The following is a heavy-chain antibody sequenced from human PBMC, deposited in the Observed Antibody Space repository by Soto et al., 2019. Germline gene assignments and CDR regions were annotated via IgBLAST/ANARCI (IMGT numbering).Heavy chain of an antibody. D-gene: IGHD3-22*01. J-gene: IGHJ4*02. V-gene: IGHV6-1*01. Sequence: SQTLSLTCAISGDSVSSNNAAWNWIRPSPSRGLEWLGRTYYGSKWYNHYAVSVKSGITVNPDTSKNQFSLQLNSVNPGDTAVYYCARSGLGGYIDYWGQGTLVTVSS. CDR1: GDSVSSNNAA. CDR2: TYYGSKWYN. CDR3: ARSGLGGYIDY.